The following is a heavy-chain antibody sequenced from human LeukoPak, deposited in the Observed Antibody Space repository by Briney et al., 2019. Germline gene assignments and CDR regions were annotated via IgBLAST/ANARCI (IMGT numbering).Heavy chain of an antibody. CDR3: ARHAAISAAGTAPFDS. J-gene: IGHJ4*02. CDR2: IYRGST. V-gene: IGHV4-59*08. D-gene: IGHD6-13*01. Sequence: SETLSLTCTVSGGSISNYYWSWIRQSPGKGLDWIEYIYRGSTNYNPSLKSRVTISVDTSKNQVSLKLTSATATDTAVYYCARHAAISAAGTAPFDSWGQGTLVTVSS. CDR1: GGSISNYY.